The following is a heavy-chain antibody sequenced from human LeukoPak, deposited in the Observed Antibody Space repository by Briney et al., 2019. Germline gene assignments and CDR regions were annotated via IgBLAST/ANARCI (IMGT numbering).Heavy chain of an antibody. Sequence: ASVKVSCKASGYTFTGYYMHWVRQAPGQGLEWMGRINPNSGGTNYAQKFQGRVTMTRDTSISTAYMELSRLRSDDTAVYYCARRSIAAAATGDYWGRGTLVTVSS. CDR2: INPNSGGT. V-gene: IGHV1-2*06. CDR1: GYTFTGYY. CDR3: ARRSIAAAATGDY. J-gene: IGHJ4*02. D-gene: IGHD6-13*01.